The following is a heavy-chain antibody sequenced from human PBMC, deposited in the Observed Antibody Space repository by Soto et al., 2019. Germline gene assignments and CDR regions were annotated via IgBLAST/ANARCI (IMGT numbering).Heavy chain of an antibody. J-gene: IGHJ3*01. Sequence: SVKVSCKTSGFMFTNSAVQWVRQARGQRLEWIGWIIVASGRTNYAREVQERVTISRDTSTSTAYMELSGQRSEDTAVYYCVAELYSGGGCCSFDFWGQGTVVTVSS. CDR3: VAELYSGGGCCSFDF. V-gene: IGHV1-58*01. CDR1: GFMFTNSA. CDR2: IIVASGRT. D-gene: IGHD2-21*02.